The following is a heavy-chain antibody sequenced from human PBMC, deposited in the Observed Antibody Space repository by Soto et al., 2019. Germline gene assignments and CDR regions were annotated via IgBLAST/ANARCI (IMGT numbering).Heavy chain of an antibody. CDR3: ASHFTGVLVLGASPPGGDNYGWDV. Sequence: QVPLVQSGAEVKKPGSSVKVSCKASGGTFSRYTISWVRQAPGQGLEWMGRIIPILDIPNYAQNFQGRVTITADKYTRTAYMEMSSLRCDDTAVYYCASHFTGVLVLGASPPGGDNYGWDVWGQGTTVTVSS. CDR2: IIPILDIP. J-gene: IGHJ6*02. V-gene: IGHV1-69*02. D-gene: IGHD2-15*01. CDR1: GGTFSRYT.